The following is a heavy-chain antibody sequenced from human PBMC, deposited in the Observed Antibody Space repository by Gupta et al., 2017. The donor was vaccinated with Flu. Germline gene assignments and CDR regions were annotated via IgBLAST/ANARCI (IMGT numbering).Heavy chain of an antibody. CDR2: IWDDGSNK. CDR1: GFTFSSYG. V-gene: IGHV3-33*01. J-gene: IGHJ4*02. D-gene: IGHD5-12*01. CDR3: ARDSDERDGYNPLLDY. Sequence: QVQLVASGGGVVQPGRSLRLSCAASGFTFSSYGMHGVRQAAGKGLEWVAVIWDDGSNKYYADYVKGRFTNSRDNSKNTLYLQMNSLRAEDTAVYYCARDSDERDGYNPLLDYWGQGTRVTVSS.